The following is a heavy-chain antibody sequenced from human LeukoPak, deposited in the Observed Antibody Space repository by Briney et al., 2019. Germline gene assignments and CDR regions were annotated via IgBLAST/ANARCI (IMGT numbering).Heavy chain of an antibody. CDR3: AREITDIAVAGAATV. D-gene: IGHD6-19*01. CDR1: GGSISSYY. J-gene: IGHJ4*02. CDR2: IYYSGST. V-gene: IGHV4-59*12. Sequence: SETLSLTCTVSGGSISSYYWSWIRQPPGKGLEWIGYIYYSGSTNYNPSLKSRVTISVDTSKNQFSLKLSSVTAADTAVYYCAREITDIAVAGAATVWGQGTLVTVSS.